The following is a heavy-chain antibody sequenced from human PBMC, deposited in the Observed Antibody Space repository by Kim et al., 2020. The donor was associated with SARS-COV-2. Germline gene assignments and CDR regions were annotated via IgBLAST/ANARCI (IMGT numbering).Heavy chain of an antibody. V-gene: IGHV3-15*01. D-gene: IGHD6-13*01. Sequence: GGSLRLSCAASGFTFSDAWMNWVRQAPGKGLEWVGRIKSKTDGGTTDYAAPVKGRFTVSRDDSKDTLSLQMNSLKTEDTAVYYCTTDRRSSSWRPYYYYYYGMDVWGQGTTVTVS. CDR2: IKSKTDGGTT. CDR3: TTDRRSSSWRPYYYYYYGMDV. CDR1: GFTFSDAW. J-gene: IGHJ6*02.